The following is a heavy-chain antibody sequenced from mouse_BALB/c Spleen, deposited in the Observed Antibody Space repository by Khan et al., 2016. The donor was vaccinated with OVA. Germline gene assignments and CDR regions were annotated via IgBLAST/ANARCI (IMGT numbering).Heavy chain of an antibody. CDR2: IWSDGST. J-gene: IGHJ4*01. CDR1: GLSLTNYG. Sequence: QVQLKESGPGLAAPSQSLSITCTIPGLSLTNYGVHWVRQPPGKGLEWLAVIWSDGSTTYNSALKSRLTITKDNSQHQVFLKMNSLQTDDTAIYFFARQPKYHYNIIDFWGQGTSGTVSS. CDR3: ARQPKYHYNIIDF. V-gene: IGHV2-6-1*01.